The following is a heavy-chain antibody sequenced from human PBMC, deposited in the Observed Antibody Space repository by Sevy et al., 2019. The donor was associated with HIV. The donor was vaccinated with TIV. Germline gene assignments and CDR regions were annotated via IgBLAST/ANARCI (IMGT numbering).Heavy chain of an antibody. CDR2: IFSSGST. Sequence: GGSLRLSCAISGFTVNDKYIIWVRQAPGKGLEWVSVIFSSGSTYYADSAKGRFTISRDNSKNRVYLQMNSLRAEDTAVYYCVSLFLSYRSGWSYFDYWGQGTLVTVSS. V-gene: IGHV3-66*02. J-gene: IGHJ4*02. CDR3: VSLFLSYRSGWSYFDY. CDR1: GFTVNDKY. D-gene: IGHD6-19*01.